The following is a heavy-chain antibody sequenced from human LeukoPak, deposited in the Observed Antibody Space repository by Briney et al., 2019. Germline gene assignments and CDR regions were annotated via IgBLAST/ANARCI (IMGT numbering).Heavy chain of an antibody. CDR2: IKQDGSEK. J-gene: IGHJ5*02. CDR1: GFTISSYW. V-gene: IGHV3-7*01. Sequence: GGSLRLSCAASGFTISSYWMSWVRQTPGKGLEWVANIKQDGSEKYYVDSVKGRFTISRDNAKNSLYLQMNSLRAEDTAVYYCARDRSIVVVPAAIANWFDPWGQGTLVTVSS. D-gene: IGHD2-2*02. CDR3: ARDRSIVVVPAAIANWFDP.